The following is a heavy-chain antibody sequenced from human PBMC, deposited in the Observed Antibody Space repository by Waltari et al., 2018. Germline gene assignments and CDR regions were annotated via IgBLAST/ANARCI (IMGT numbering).Heavy chain of an antibody. V-gene: IGHV1-69*09. Sequence: QVQLVQSGAEVKKPGSSVKVSCKASGGTFSSYAISWVRQAPGQGLEWMGRSIPIRSIANYAQKFQGRVTITADKSTSTAYMELGSLRSEDTAVYYCARGGAAALPTYGMDVWGQGTTVTVSS. CDR3: ARGGAAALPTYGMDV. CDR2: SIPIRSIA. J-gene: IGHJ6*02. CDR1: GGTFSSYA. D-gene: IGHD6-13*01.